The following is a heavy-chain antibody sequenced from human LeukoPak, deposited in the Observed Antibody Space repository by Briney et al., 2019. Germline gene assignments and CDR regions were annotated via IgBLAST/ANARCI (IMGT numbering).Heavy chain of an antibody. CDR1: GGSINGYY. D-gene: IGHD5-18*01. V-gene: IGHV4-59*01. J-gene: IGHJ4*02. CDR3: ARAQGRDGYYEGYYFDY. Sequence: NPSETLSLTCSVSGGSINGYYWSWIRQPPGRGLEWIGFMYYGGSTNYNPSLKSRVIISVDPSKNQFSLRLSSVAAADTAVYYCARAQGRDGYYEGYYFDYWGQGSLVTVSS. CDR2: MYYGGST.